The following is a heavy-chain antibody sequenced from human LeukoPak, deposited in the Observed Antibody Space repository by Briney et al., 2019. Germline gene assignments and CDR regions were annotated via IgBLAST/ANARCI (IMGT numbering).Heavy chain of an antibody. CDR3: ARGDFGETNTAFDI. J-gene: IGHJ3*02. CDR1: GYTFTDHD. V-gene: IGHV1-8*03. D-gene: IGHD4-17*01. CDR2: INPNSANT. Sequence: GASVKVSCKTSGYTFTDHDIHWVRQAPGQGLEWMGWINPNSANTNYAQKLQGRVTLTRDTSLSIAYMELSSLTSEDAAVYFCARGDFGETNTAFDIWGQGTLVAVSS.